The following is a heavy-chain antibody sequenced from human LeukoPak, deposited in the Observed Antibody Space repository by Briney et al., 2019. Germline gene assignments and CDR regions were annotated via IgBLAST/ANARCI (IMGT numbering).Heavy chain of an antibody. Sequence: PSETLSLTCTVSGGSIGSYYWSWIRQPPGKGLEWIGYIYYSGSTNYNPSLKSRVTISVDTSKNQFSLKLSSVTAADTAVYYCARVQRLVDSSGYLIPPHFDYWGQGTLVTVSS. V-gene: IGHV4-59*01. D-gene: IGHD3-22*01. CDR3: ARVQRLVDSSGYLIPPHFDY. CDR1: GGSIGSYY. CDR2: IYYSGST. J-gene: IGHJ4*02.